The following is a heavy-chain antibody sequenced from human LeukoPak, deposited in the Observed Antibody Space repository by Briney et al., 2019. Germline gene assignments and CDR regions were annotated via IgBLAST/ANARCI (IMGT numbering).Heavy chain of an antibody. D-gene: IGHD3-10*01. CDR2: IYSGGST. J-gene: IGHJ4*02. CDR3: AAVGRGGFGELLFPYYFDY. V-gene: IGHV4-39*02. CDR1: GGAIRTSSYY. Sequence: SETLSLTCTVSGGAIRTSSYYWGWIRQPPGKGLEWVGSIYSGGSTYYNPSLKGRVTISVDTSKNHFSLKLSSVTAADTAVYYCAAVGRGGFGELLFPYYFDYWGQGTLVTVSS.